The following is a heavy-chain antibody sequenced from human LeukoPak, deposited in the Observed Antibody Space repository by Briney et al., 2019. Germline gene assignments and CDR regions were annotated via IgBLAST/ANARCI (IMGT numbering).Heavy chain of an antibody. J-gene: IGHJ5*02. CDR1: GFIFGSYV. D-gene: IGHD4-17*01. Sequence: GGSLRLSCAASGFIFGSYVMNWVRQAPGKGLEWVSAIGGSGGSTNYADSVKGRFTISRDNSKNTLYLQMNSLRAEDTAVYYCAKGVTNSPFAPWGQGTLVTVSS. CDR3: AKGVTNSPFAP. V-gene: IGHV3-23*01. CDR2: IGGSGGST.